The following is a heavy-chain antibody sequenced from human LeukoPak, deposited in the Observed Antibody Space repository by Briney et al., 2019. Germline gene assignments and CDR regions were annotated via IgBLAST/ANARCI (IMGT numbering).Heavy chain of an antibody. J-gene: IGHJ4*02. CDR3: ARDRLIGSDFTFDY. CDR2: INAGNGNT. V-gene: IGHV1-3*01. D-gene: IGHD2-21*02. CDR1: GYTFTSYA. Sequence: GASVKVSCKASGYTFTSYAMHWVRQAPGQRLEWMGWINAGNGNTKYSQKFQGRVTMTRDTSTSTVYMELSSLRSEDTAVYYCARDRLIGSDFTFDYWGQGTLVAVSS.